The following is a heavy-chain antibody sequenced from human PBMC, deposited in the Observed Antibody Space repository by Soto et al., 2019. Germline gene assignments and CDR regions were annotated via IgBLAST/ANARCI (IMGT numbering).Heavy chain of an antibody. CDR3: ARDSIGIAAAGTDFDP. Sequence: ASVKVSCKASGYTFTRYAMHWVRQAPGQRLEWMGWVNAGNGNTKYSQKFQGRVTITRDTSASTAYMELSSLRSEDTAVYYCARDSIGIAAAGTDFDPWGQGTLVTVSS. J-gene: IGHJ5*02. D-gene: IGHD6-13*01. CDR2: VNAGNGNT. CDR1: GYTFTRYA. V-gene: IGHV1-3*01.